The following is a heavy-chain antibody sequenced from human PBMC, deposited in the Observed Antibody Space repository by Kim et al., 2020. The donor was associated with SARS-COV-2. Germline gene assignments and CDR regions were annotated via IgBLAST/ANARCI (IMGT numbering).Heavy chain of an antibody. CDR1: GFTFSSYA. Sequence: GGSLRLSCAASGFTFSSYAMHWVRQAPGKGLEWVAVISYDGSNKYYADSVKGRFSISRDNSKNTLYLQMNSLRAEDTAVYYCARDPVLVATHPAGAFDI. CDR2: ISYDGSNK. V-gene: IGHV3-30*04. D-gene: IGHD5-12*01. J-gene: IGHJ3*02. CDR3: ARDPVLVATHPAGAFDI.